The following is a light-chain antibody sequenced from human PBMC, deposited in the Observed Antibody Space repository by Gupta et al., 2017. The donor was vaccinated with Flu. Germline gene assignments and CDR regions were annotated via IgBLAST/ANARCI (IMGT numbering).Light chain of an antibody. CDR1: QSLLSSNGQTY. Sequence: DIVMNQTALSLSVTPGQPESISCKSSQSLLSSNGQTYVYWYLQKPGQPPQLLIFELSKRFSGVSDRFSGSSSGTDFTLKISRVDADFVVLYYCMQGRERPFTFGGGTEVEIK. CDR2: ELS. V-gene: IGKV2D-29*01. CDR3: MQGRERPFT. J-gene: IGKJ4*01.